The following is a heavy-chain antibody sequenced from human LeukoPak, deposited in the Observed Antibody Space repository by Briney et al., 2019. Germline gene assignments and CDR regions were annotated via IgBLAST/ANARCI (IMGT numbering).Heavy chain of an antibody. CDR1: GYTFTSYG. CDR3: ARDFWRQPVRGFNHNWFEP. J-gene: IGHJ5*02. D-gene: IGHD6-13*01. Sequence: ASVKVSCKASGYTFTSYGISWVRQAPGQGLEWMGWISAYNGNTNYAQKLQGRVTMTTDTSTSTAYMELRSLRSDDTAVYYCARDFWRQPVRGFNHNWFEPWGQGTLVTVSS. CDR2: ISAYNGNT. V-gene: IGHV1-18*01.